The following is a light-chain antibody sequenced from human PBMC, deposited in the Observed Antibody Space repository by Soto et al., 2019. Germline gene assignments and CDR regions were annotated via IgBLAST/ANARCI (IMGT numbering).Light chain of an antibody. CDR2: DVS. J-gene: IGKJ1*01. Sequence: DIQMTQSPSTVSAYLGDSVTITCRASQSITTWLSCYQQRPGKARKFLIYDVSSLQSGVRSRFSRSGSGTEFTLTISSLQPDDFATYYCQHYKLYSPWTFGQGTKVDIK. CDR3: QHYKLYSPWT. CDR1: QSITTW. V-gene: IGKV1-5*01.